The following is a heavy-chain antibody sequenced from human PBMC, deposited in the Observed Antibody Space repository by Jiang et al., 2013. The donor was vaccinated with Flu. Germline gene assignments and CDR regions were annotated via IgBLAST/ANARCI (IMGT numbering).Heavy chain of an antibody. CDR1: GYTFTNYA. D-gene: IGHD2-8*02. CDR3: ARANGLVVYAIGY. CDR2: INTNTGHP. V-gene: IGHV7-4-1*02. J-gene: IGHJ4*02. Sequence: KASGYTFTNYAMNWVRQAPGQGLEWMGWINTNTGHPTYAQGFTGRFVFSLDTSVSTAYLQISSLKAEDTAVYYCARANGLVVYAIGYWGQGTLVTVSS.